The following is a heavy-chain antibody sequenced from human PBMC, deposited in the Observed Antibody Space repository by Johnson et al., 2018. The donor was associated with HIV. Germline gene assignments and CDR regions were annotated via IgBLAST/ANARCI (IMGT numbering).Heavy chain of an antibody. D-gene: IGHD1-26*01. J-gene: IGHJ3*01. V-gene: IGHV3-23*04. Sequence: VQLVESGGGLVQPGRSLRLSCAASGFTFDDYAMHWVRQAPGKGLEWVSTISGSGGSTYYADSVKGRFTISRDNSKDTLYLQMNSLRSEDTAVYSCAFESGSYFRHAFDAGGQGTMVTVAS. CDR3: AFESGSYFRHAFDA. CDR1: GFTFDDYA. CDR2: ISGSGGST.